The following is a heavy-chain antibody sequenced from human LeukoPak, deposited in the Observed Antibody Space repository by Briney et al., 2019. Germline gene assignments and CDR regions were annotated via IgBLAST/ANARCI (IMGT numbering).Heavy chain of an antibody. D-gene: IGHD2-2*01. J-gene: IGHJ6*03. CDR3: ARGIEFRWRVVPAPGYMDV. CDR1: GFTLSSYS. V-gene: IGHV3-48*04. CDR2: ISSSGSTI. Sequence: PGGSLRLSCAASGFTLSSYSMNWVRQAPGKGLEWVSYISSSGSTIYYADSVKGRFTISRDNAKNSLYLQMNSLRAEDTAVYYCARGIEFRWRVVPAPGYMDVWGKGTTVTVSS.